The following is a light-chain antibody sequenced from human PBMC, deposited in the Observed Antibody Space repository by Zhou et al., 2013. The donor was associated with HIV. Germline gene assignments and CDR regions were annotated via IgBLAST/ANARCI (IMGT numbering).Light chain of an antibody. CDR3: QKYDSAPLT. CDR2: GAS. Sequence: DIQVTQSPSSLSASVGDRVTITCRASQGIDNNLAWYQQKPGKVPKLLIYGASTLQSGVPSRFSGSGSGTEFTLTISSLQPEDAATYYCQKYDSAPLTFGGGTKVEIK. CDR1: QGIDNN. V-gene: IGKV1-27*01. J-gene: IGKJ4*01.